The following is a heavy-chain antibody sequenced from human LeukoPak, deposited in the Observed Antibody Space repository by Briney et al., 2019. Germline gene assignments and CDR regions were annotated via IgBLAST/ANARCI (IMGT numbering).Heavy chain of an antibody. D-gene: IGHD3-22*01. CDR3: ARSGYYYDSSGYLYYFDY. CDR2: IYYSGST. Sequence: SETLSLTCTVSGGSISSGGYYWSWIRQHPGKGLEWIGYIYYSGSTYYNPSLKSRVTISVDTSKNQFSLKLSSVTAADTAVYYCARSGYYYDSSGYLYYFDYWGQGTLVTFSS. CDR1: GGSISSGGYY. J-gene: IGHJ4*02. V-gene: IGHV4-31*03.